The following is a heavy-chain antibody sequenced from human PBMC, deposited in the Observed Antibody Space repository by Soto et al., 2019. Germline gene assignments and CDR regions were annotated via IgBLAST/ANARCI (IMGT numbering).Heavy chain of an antibody. J-gene: IGHJ4*02. CDR2: ISSSSSYI. D-gene: IGHD2-2*01. Sequence: PGGALRLSCAASGFTFSSYSMNWVRQAPGKGLEWVSSISSSSSYIYYADSVKGRFTISRDNAKNSLYLQMNSLRAEDTAVYYCATFQGKVVPPAIVHWGQGTLVTVSS. V-gene: IGHV3-21*01. CDR3: ATFQGKVVPPAIVH. CDR1: GFTFSSYS.